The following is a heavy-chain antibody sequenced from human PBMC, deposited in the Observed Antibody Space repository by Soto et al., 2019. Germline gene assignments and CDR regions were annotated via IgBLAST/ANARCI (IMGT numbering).Heavy chain of an antibody. V-gene: IGHV1-18*01. CDR1: GYNFTSYG. CDR2: ISPHNDRT. J-gene: IGHJ3*02. D-gene: IGHD6-19*01. CDR3: ARDLYYSSGRYFDHDAFDI. Sequence: QVQLVQSGADVKKPGASVKVSCKASGYNFTSYGISWVRQAPGQGLEWMGWISPHNDRTKYARRFQHRVTMTTETPTSTVYMELGSLRSDDTAVEYCARDLYYSSGRYFDHDAFDIWGQGTVVTGSS.